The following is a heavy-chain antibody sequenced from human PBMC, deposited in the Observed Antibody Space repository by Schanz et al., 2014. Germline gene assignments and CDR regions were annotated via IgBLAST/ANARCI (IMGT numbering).Heavy chain of an antibody. J-gene: IGHJ4*02. D-gene: IGHD6-19*01. CDR2: IYYSGST. Sequence: QVQLQESGPGLVKPSETLSLTCTVSGGSISSYYWGWIRQPPGKGLEWIGSIYYSGSTYYNAPLKCRGPISVDPSKNPFSLKLNSVTAADSAVYYCARLWGGWRIPDYWGQGTLVTVSS. V-gene: IGHV4-39*01. CDR1: GGSISSYY. CDR3: ARLWGGWRIPDY.